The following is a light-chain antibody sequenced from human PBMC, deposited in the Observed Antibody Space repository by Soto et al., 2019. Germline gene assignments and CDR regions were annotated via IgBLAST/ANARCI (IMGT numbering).Light chain of an antibody. J-gene: IGKJ1*01. Sequence: EIVLTQSPGTLSLSPGERATLSCRASQSVSNNYLAWYQQKPGQAPRLLIFGATRRATGIPDRFSGTGSGTEFVLTISSLQPADYATYYCQRYDTFSRMFGPGTKVDI. CDR3: QRYDTFSRM. V-gene: IGKV3-20*01. CDR1: QSVSNNY. CDR2: GAT.